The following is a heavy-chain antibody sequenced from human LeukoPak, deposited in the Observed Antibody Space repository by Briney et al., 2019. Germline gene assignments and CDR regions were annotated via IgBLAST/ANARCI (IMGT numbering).Heavy chain of an antibody. CDR2: INPDSGGT. V-gene: IGHV1-2*02. CDR1: GYTFTGYY. J-gene: IGHJ5*02. CDR3: AREEVAAGTGNWFDP. D-gene: IGHD6-13*01. Sequence: ASVKVSCKASGYTFTGYYMHWVRQAPGQGLEWMGWINPDSGGTNYAQKFQGRVTMTRDTSISTAYMELSRLRSDDTAVYYCAREEVAAGTGNWFDPWGQGTLVTVSS.